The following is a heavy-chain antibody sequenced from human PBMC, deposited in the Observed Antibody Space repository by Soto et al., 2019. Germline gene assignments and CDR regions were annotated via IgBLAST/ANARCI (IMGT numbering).Heavy chain of an antibody. CDR2: IKQDGSEK. D-gene: IGHD6-13*01. J-gene: IGHJ4*02. V-gene: IGHV3-7*03. CDR3: ARVFEQQLGLSYFDY. CDR1: GFTFSSYW. Sequence: PGGSLRLSCAASGFTFSSYWMSWVRQAPGKGLEWVANIKQDGSEKYYVDSVKGRLTISRDNAKNSLYLQMNSLRAEDTAVYYCARVFEQQLGLSYFDYWGQGTLVTVSS.